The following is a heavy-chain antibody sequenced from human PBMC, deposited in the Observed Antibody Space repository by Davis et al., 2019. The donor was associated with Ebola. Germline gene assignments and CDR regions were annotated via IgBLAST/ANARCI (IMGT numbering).Heavy chain of an antibody. Sequence: GESLKISCAASGFTFSSNWMHWVRQAPGKGLVWVSRTNSDGSITSYADSVKGRFTISRDNAKNTLYLQMNSLRAEDTAVYYCAVGQSPDHWGQGTLVTVSS. V-gene: IGHV3-74*01. CDR2: TNSDGSIT. CDR1: GFTFSSNW. CDR3: AVGQSPDH. J-gene: IGHJ5*02.